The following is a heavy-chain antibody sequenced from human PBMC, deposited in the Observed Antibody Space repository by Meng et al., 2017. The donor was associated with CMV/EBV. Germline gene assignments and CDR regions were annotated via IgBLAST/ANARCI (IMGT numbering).Heavy chain of an antibody. CDR1: GFTFDAYA. J-gene: IGHJ4*02. CDR3: AKVGWPYYFDY. Sequence: GGSLRLSCAASGFTFDAYAMHWVRQAPGKGLEWVSGISWNSGSIGYADSVKGRFTISRDNAKNSLYLQMNSLRAEDTALYYCAKVGWPYYFDYWGQGTLVTVSS. V-gene: IGHV3-9*01. CDR2: ISWNSGSI. D-gene: IGHD2-15*01.